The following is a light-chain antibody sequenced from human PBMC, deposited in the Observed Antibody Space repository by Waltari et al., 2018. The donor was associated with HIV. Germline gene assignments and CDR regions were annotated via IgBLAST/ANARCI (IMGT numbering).Light chain of an antibody. CDR2: TAY. CDR1: QRISNF. CDR3: QQSYITPYT. Sequence: DIQMTQSPSSLSASVGDRVTITCRASQRISNFINWYQQKPGKAPKLLIYTAYSLQSGVPSRCSGSGSGTDFTLTISSLQPEDFATYYCQQSYITPYTFGQGTKLDIK. V-gene: IGKV1-39*01. J-gene: IGKJ2*01.